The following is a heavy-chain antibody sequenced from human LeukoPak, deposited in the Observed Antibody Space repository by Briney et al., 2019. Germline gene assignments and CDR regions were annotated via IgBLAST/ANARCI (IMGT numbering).Heavy chain of an antibody. D-gene: IGHD1-1*01. CDR1: GYSFTSYW. CDR3: ARRNVPDWAFDI. CDR2: IYPDDSDT. V-gene: IGHV5-51*01. Sequence: GEPLKISCKGSGYSFTSYWIGWVRQMPGKGLEWMGIIYPDDSDTRYSPSFQGQVTISADKSISTAYLQWSSLKASDTAVYYCARRNVPDWAFDIWGQGTMVTVSS. J-gene: IGHJ3*02.